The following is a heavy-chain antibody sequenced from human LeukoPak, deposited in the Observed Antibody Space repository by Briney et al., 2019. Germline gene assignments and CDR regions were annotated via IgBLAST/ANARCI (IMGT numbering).Heavy chain of an antibody. CDR2: ISSNGGST. CDR3: ARYRTQWLVPEYYFDY. J-gene: IGHJ4*02. D-gene: IGHD6-19*01. V-gene: IGHV3-64*04. CDR1: GFTFSSYA. Sequence: PGGSLRLSCSASGFTFSSYAMHWVRQAPGKGLEYVSAISSNGGSTYYADSVKGRFTISRDNSKNTLYLQMNSLRAEDTAVYYCARYRTQWLVPEYYFDYWGQGTLVTVSS.